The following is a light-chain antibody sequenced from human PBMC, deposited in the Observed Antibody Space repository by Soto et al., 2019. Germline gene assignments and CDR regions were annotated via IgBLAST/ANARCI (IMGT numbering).Light chain of an antibody. Sequence: QSALTQPASVSGSPGQSITISCTGTSGDIGSYNRVSWYQQHPGKAPKLIIYEVTDPPSGVSNRFSGSKSGNTACLTISGLQAEDEAEYYCSSYTNIDAGACVFGTGTKLTVL. CDR3: SSYTNIDAGACV. J-gene: IGLJ1*01. CDR1: SGDIGSYNR. V-gene: IGLV2-14*01. CDR2: EVT.